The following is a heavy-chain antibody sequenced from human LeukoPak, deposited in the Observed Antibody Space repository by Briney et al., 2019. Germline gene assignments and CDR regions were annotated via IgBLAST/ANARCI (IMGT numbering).Heavy chain of an antibody. V-gene: IGHV1-18*01. J-gene: IGHJ3*02. Sequence: ASVKVSCKASGYRFTTYGISWVRQAPGQGLEWMGWISTYNGYTDFSQKLQGRVTMTTETSTSTAYMELRSLRSDDTAVYYCARGTLDHYDSSGSAAFDIWGQGTMVTVSS. CDR2: ISTYNGYT. D-gene: IGHD3-22*01. CDR3: ARGTLDHYDSSGSAAFDI. CDR1: GYRFTTYG.